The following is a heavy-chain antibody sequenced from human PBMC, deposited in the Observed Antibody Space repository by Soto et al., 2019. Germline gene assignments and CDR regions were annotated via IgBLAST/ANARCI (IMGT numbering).Heavy chain of an antibody. J-gene: IGHJ4*02. CDR3: ASTRRTRLVHNDY. Sequence: ASVKVSCKASGCTFSSYAISWVRQAPGQGLEWVGGIIPIFGTANYAQKFQGRVTITADESTSTAYMELSSLRSEDTAVYYCASTRRTRLVHNDYWGQGTLVTVSS. V-gene: IGHV1-69*13. CDR2: IIPIFGTA. D-gene: IGHD6-19*01. CDR1: GCTFSSYA.